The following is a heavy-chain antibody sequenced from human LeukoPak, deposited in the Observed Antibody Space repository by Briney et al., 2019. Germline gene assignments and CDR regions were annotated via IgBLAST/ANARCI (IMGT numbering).Heavy chain of an antibody. J-gene: IGHJ4*02. CDR1: DYTFTNYG. CDR3: ARDRDVVVIAAPGY. V-gene: IGHV1-18*01. Sequence: ASVKVSCKGFDYTFTNYGVSWGRRARGQGLGWIGWISGSNGNTNYAQKFQGRVTMTTGTSTRTAYMELRSLRSDDTALYYCARDRDVVVIAAPGYWGQGTLVTVSS. D-gene: IGHD2-15*01. CDR2: ISGSNGNT.